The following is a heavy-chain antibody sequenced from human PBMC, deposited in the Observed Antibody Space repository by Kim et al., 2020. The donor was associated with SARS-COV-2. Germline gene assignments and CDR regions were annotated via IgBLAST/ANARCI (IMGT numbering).Heavy chain of an antibody. J-gene: IGHJ4*02. CDR3: ASPVGATLH. D-gene: IGHD1-26*01. CDR1: GFTFSSYA. CDR2: ISYDGSNK. Sequence: GGSLRLSCAASGFTFSSYAMHWVRQAPGKGLEWVAVISYDGSNKYYADSVKGRFTISRDNSKNTLYLQMNSLRAEDAAVYYCASPVGATLHWGQGTLVTVSS. V-gene: IGHV3-30*04.